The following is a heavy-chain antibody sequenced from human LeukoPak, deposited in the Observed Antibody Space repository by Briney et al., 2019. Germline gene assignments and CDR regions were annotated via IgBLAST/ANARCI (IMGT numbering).Heavy chain of an antibody. CDR1: GFSFDDYA. V-gene: IGHV3-9*01. CDR2: VSWNSGSI. D-gene: IGHD3-22*01. Sequence: QSGGSLRLSCAASGFSFDDYAIHWVRQPPGKGLEWVSGVSWNSGSIGYADSVKGRFTISRDNAKSSLYLQMNSLRVEDTALYYCAKGYTYYYGGSNYQRMIAPVFFDYWGQGTLVTVSS. J-gene: IGHJ4*02. CDR3: AKGYTYYYGGSNYQRMIAPVFFDY.